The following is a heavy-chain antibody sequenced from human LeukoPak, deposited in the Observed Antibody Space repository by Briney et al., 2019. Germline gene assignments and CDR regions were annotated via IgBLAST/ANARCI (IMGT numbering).Heavy chain of an antibody. Sequence: ASVKVSCKASGYTFTSYGISWVRQAPGQGLEWMGWISAYNGNTNYAQKLQGRVTMTTDTSTSTAYMELRSLRSDDTAVYYCAAPYGSGSYYMDYYGMDVWGQGTTVTVSS. D-gene: IGHD3-10*01. V-gene: IGHV1-18*01. CDR1: GYTFTSYG. CDR2: ISAYNGNT. CDR3: AAPYGSGSYYMDYYGMDV. J-gene: IGHJ6*02.